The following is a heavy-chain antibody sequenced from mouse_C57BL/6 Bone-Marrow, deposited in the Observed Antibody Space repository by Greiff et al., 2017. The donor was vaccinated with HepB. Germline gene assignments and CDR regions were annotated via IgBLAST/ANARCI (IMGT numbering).Heavy chain of an antibody. D-gene: IGHD2-3*01. CDR1: GYAFTNYL. J-gene: IGHJ4*01. CDR3: ARGRDGYYPYYYAMDY. V-gene: IGHV1-54*01. CDR2: INPGSGGT. Sequence: VKLQESGAELVRPGTSVKVSCKASGYAFTNYLIEWVKQRPGQGLEWIGVINPGSGGTNYNEKFKGKATLTADKSSSTAYMQLSSLTSEDSAVYFCARGRDGYYPYYYAMDYWGQGTSVTVSS.